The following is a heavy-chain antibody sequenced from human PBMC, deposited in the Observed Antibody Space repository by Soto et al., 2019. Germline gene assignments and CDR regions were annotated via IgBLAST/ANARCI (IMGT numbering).Heavy chain of an antibody. CDR3: ASRSGQLPYYFDY. CDR2: ISAYKGNT. CDR1: GFTFTNYG. D-gene: IGHD6-6*01. Sequence: GASVKVSCKASGFTFTNYGISWVRQAPGQGLEWMGWISAYKGNTNYAQKFQGRVTMTTDTSTSTAYLEPRSLRSDDMAVYFCASRSGQLPYYFDYWGQGTQVTVSS. V-gene: IGHV1-18*03. J-gene: IGHJ4*02.